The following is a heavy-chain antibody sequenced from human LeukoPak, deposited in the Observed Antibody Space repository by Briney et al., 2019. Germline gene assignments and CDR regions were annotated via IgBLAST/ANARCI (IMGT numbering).Heavy chain of an antibody. V-gene: IGHV3-33*06. CDR3: AKDLLSYAPFRGLFDP. CDR2: IWYDGSNK. Sequence: PGRSLRLSCAASGFTFSSYGMHWVRQAPGKGLEWVAVIWYDGSNKYYADSVKGRFTISRDNSKNTLYLQMNSLRAEDTAVYYCAKDLLSYAPFRGLFDPWGQGTLVTVSS. D-gene: IGHD2-2*01. CDR1: GFTFSSYG. J-gene: IGHJ5*02.